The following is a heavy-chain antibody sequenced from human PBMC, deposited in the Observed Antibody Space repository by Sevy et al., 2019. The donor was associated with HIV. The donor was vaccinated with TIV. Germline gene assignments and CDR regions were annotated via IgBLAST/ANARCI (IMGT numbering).Heavy chain of an antibody. J-gene: IGHJ4*02. Sequence: GGSLRLSCAASGFTFSSYAMSWVRQAPGKGLEWVSAISGSGGSTYYAYSVKGRFTISRDNSKNTLYLQMNSLRAEDTAVYYCAKVPPMVRGVIGGWDYWGQGTLVTVSS. CDR1: GFTFSSYA. V-gene: IGHV3-23*01. CDR3: AKVPPMVRGVIGGWDY. D-gene: IGHD3-10*01. CDR2: ISGSGGST.